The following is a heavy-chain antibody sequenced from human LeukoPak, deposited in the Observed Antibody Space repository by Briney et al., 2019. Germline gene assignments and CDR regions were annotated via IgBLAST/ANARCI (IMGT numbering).Heavy chain of an antibody. V-gene: IGHV4-34*01. D-gene: IGHD3-16*02. CDR3: ARSDYVWGSYRYKWFDP. CDR1: GGSFSGYY. Sequence: SETLSLTCAVYGGSFSGYYWSWIRQPQGKGMEWIGEINHSGSTNYNPSLKSRVTISVDTSKNQFSLKPSSVTAADTAVYYCARSDYVWGSYRYKWFDPWGQGTLVTVSS. CDR2: INHSGST. J-gene: IGHJ5*02.